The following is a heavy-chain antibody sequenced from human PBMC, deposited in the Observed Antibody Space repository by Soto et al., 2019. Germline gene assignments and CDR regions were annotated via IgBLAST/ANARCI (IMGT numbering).Heavy chain of an antibody. J-gene: IGHJ6*02. CDR3: VRYRSRDYYYGMDV. D-gene: IGHD1-26*01. CDR1: GYSFDNYW. CDR2: IYPGDSDR. Sequence: GESLKISCKGSGYSFDNYWIGWVRQLPGKGLEWMAIIYPGDSDRRYSPSFQGQVTISADQSISTAYLQWSSLKASDAANYYCVRYRSRDYYYGMDVWGQGTTVTVSS. V-gene: IGHV5-51*01.